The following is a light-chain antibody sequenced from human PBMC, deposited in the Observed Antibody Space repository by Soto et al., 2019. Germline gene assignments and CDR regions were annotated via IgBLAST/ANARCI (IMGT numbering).Light chain of an antibody. J-gene: IGKJ1*01. CDR2: GAS. Sequence: EIVLTQSPGTLSVSPGERATLSCRASQSVSSKLAWYQQKPGQAPRLLFYGASTGATGIPARFSGSGSETEFTLSISSLQSEDFAVYFCQQYNNWPGTFGQGTQVEIK. CDR1: QSVSSK. CDR3: QQYNNWPGT. V-gene: IGKV3-15*01.